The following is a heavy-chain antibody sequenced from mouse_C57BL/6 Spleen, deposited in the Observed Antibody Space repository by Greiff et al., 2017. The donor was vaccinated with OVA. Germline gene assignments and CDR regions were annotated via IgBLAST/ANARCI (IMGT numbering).Heavy chain of an antibody. J-gene: IGHJ4*01. V-gene: IGHV1-55*01. Sequence: VQLQQPGAELVKPGASVKMSCKASGYTFTSYWIPWVKQRPGQGLEWIGDIYPGSGSTNYNEKFKSKATLTVDTSSSTAYMQLSSLTSEDSAVYYCSRGSGAIYYAMDDWGQGTSVTVSS. D-gene: IGHD1-1*01. CDR3: SRGSGAIYYAMDD. CDR2: IYPGSGST. CDR1: GYTFTSYW.